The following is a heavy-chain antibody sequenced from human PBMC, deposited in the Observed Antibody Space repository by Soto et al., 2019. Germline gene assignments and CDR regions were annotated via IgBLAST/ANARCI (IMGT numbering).Heavy chain of an antibody. V-gene: IGHV4-39*01. CDR3: AGRRYNLFYFHY. D-gene: IGHD1-20*01. CDR1: GGSISSSSYY. Sequence: QLQLQESGPGLVKPSETLSLTCTVSGGSISSSSYYWGWIRQPPGKGLEWIGSIYYSGSTYYSPSLKGLVTISVDTSQNQFSLKLSSVTAADTAVYYCAGRRYNLFYFHYWGQGTLVSVSS. J-gene: IGHJ4*02. CDR2: IYYSGST.